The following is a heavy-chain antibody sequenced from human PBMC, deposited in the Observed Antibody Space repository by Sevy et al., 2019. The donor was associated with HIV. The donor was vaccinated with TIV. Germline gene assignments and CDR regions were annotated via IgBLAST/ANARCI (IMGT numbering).Heavy chain of an antibody. CDR2: IYYSGTT. Sequence: SETLSLTCTVPDGSISSYYWSWIRQPPGKGLEWIGYIYYSGTTNYNPSLKSRVTISKDTSKNQFYLRLSSVTAADTAVYYGARGNQEYYYGMDVGGRGATVAVSS. V-gene: IGHV4-59*01. CDR3: ARGNQEYYYGMDV. CDR1: DGSISSYY. D-gene: IGHD1-1*01. J-gene: IGHJ6*02.